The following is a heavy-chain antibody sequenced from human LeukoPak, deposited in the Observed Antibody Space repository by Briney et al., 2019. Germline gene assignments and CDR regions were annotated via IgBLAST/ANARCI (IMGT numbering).Heavy chain of an antibody. CDR3: AKGGRYSYGYMGYFDY. Sequence: EGSLRLSCAASGFTFSSYAMSWVRQAPGKGLEWVSAISGSGGSTYSADSVKGRFTVSRDNSKNTLYLQMNSLRAEDTAVYYCAKGGRYSYGYMGYFDYWGQGTLVTVSS. D-gene: IGHD5-18*01. J-gene: IGHJ4*02. CDR1: GFTFSSYA. V-gene: IGHV3-23*01. CDR2: ISGSGGST.